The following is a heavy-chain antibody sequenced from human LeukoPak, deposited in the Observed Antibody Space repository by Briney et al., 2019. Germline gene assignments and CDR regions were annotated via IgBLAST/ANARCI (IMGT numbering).Heavy chain of an antibody. CDR1: GFTVSSNY. J-gene: IGHJ4*02. CDR3: AKVDSSWYVFDY. V-gene: IGHV3-23*01. CDR2: ISGSGGNT. Sequence: PGGSLRLSCAASGFTVSSNYMSWVRQAPGKGLEWVSAISGSGGNTYYADSVKGRFTISRDNSKNTLYLQMNSLRAEDTAVYYCAKVDSSWYVFDYWGQGTLLTVSS. D-gene: IGHD6-13*01.